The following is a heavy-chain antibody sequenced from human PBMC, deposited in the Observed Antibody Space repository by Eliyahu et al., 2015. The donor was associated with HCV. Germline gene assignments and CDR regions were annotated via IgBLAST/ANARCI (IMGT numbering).Heavy chain of an antibody. D-gene: IGHD3-9*01. CDR1: GGSFSGYY. CDR3: ARGRYDILSPGWFDP. Sequence: QVQLQQWGAGLLKPSETLSLTCAVYGGSFSGYYWXWIRQPPGKGLEWIGEINHSGSTNYNPSLKSRVTISVDTSKNQFSLKLSSVTAADTAVYYCARGRYDILSPGWFDPWGQGTLVTVSS. J-gene: IGHJ5*02. V-gene: IGHV4-34*01. CDR2: INHSGST.